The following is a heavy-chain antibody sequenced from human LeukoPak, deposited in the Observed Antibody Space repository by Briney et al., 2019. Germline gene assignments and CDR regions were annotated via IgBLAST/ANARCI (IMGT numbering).Heavy chain of an antibody. V-gene: IGHV1-2*02. Sequence: ASVKVSCKAAGYTFTGYYMHWVRQAPGQGVEWLGWINPNSGRTNSGQKVQGRVTITRDTSISTAYMELSRLRSDDTAVYYCARDADDYGDYVFLAWYFDYWGQGTLVTVSS. CDR1: GYTFTGYY. D-gene: IGHD4-17*01. CDR3: ARDADDYGDYVFLAWYFDY. J-gene: IGHJ4*02. CDR2: INPNSGRT.